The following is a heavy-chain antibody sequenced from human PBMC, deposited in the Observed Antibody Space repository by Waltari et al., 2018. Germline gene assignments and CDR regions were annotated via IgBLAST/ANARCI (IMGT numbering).Heavy chain of an antibody. CDR1: GYSFTSYW. D-gene: IGHD6-6*01. CDR2: IDPGDSDT. J-gene: IGHJ4*02. CDR3: ARLKYSSSSHYLYY. V-gene: IGHV5-51*01. Sequence: EVQLVQSGAEVKKPGESLKISCKGSGYSFTSYWIGWVRQMPGKGLEWMGSIDPGDSDTRYSPCIQGQVTISAVKSISSAYLQWGSLKSSDTAMYYCARLKYSSSSHYLYYWGQGTLVTVSS.